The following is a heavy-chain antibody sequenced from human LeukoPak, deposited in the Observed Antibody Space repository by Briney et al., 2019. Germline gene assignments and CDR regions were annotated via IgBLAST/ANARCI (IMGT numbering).Heavy chain of an antibody. V-gene: IGHV6-1*01. D-gene: IGHD6-19*01. CDR2: TYYRSKWYN. CDR1: GDSVSSNSAA. CDR3: ARAIAVAGTFWLDYYYMDV. J-gene: IGHJ6*03. Sequence: SQTLSLTCAISGDSVSSNSAAWNWIRQSPSRGLEWLGRTYYRSKWYNDYAVSVKSQITINPDTSKNQFSLQLNSVTPEDTAVYYCARAIAVAGTFWLDYYYMDVWGKGTTVTVSS.